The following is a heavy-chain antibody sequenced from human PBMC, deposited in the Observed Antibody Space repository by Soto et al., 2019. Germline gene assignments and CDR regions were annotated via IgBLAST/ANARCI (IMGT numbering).Heavy chain of an antibody. CDR2: INHSGST. CDR3: ARARITIFGVVYYYYYGMDV. CDR1: GWSFSGYY. Sequence: PSETLSLTCAFYGWSFSGYYWSWIRQPPGKGLEWIGEINHSGSTNYNPSLKSRVTISVDTSKNQFSLKLSSVTAADTAVYYCARARITIFGVVYYYYYGMDVWGQGTTVTVSS. V-gene: IGHV4-34*01. D-gene: IGHD3-3*01. J-gene: IGHJ6*02.